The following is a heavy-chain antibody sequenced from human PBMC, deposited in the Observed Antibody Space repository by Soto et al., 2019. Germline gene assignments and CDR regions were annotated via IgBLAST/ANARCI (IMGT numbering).Heavy chain of an antibody. Sequence: QVQLVESGGGVVQPGRSLRLSCAASGFTFSSYAMHWVRQAPGKGLEWVAVISYDGSNKYYADSVKGRFTISRDNSKNTLDLQMDTLRPKHTAVHYCAIDRLRYNWNHFPYSYYSKVVWGQGTTVTVSS. D-gene: IGHD1-1*01. V-gene: IGHV3-30-3*01. J-gene: IGHJ6*02. CDR2: ISYDGSNK. CDR3: AIDRLRYNWNHFPYSYYSKVV. CDR1: GFTFSSYA.